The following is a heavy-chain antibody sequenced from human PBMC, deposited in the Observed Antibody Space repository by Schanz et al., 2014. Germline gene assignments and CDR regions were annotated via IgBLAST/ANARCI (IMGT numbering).Heavy chain of an antibody. CDR1: GYTFTSYD. CDR3: ASSGAGYSSSWDFDY. CDR2: IISILGIA. D-gene: IGHD6-13*01. J-gene: IGHJ4*02. V-gene: IGHV1-69*04. Sequence: QAQLMQSGPALKRPGASVKVSCTASGYTFTSYDINWVRQAPGQGLEWMGRIISILGIANYAQKFQGRVTITADKSTFTAYMDVSSLRSEDTAVYYCASSGAGYSSSWDFDYWGQGTLVTVSS.